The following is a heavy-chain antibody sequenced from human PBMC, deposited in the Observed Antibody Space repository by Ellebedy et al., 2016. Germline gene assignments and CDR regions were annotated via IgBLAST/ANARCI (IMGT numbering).Heavy chain of an antibody. CDR2: FSWNSGTI. D-gene: IGHD1-26*01. CDR1: GFTFDDYA. V-gene: IGHV3-9*01. J-gene: IGHJ3*02. CDR3: AKAQVGGHAFDI. Sequence: SLKISCAASGFTFDDYAMHWVRQAPGKGLEWVSGFSWNSGTIGYADSVKGRFTISRDNAKNSLYLQMNSLRAEDTALYYCAKAQVGGHAFDIWGQGTMVTVSS.